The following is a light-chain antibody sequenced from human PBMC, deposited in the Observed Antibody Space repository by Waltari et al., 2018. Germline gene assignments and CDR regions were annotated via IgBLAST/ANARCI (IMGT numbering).Light chain of an antibody. CDR2: DVT. J-gene: IGLJ2*01. V-gene: IGLV2-11*01. Sequence: QSALTQPRSLSGSPGQSVTISCTGTSSDVGAFNYVSWYQQHPGKAPKLILYDVTKRPSGIPDRFSGSKSGNTASLSISGLQAEDDADYYCYSYAGSSTFVFGGGTKLTVL. CDR3: YSYAGSSTFV. CDR1: SSDVGAFNY.